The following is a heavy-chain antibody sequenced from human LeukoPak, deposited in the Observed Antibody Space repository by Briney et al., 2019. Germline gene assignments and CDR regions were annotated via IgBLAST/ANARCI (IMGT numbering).Heavy chain of an antibody. V-gene: IGHV4-38-2*02. Sequence: SETLSLTCTVSGYSISSGYYWGWIRQPPGKGLEWIGSIYHSGSTYYNPSLKSRVTISVDTSKNQFSLKLTSVTAADTAVYYCATWNSEYGSSSGAFDIWGQGTRVTVSA. D-gene: IGHD6-6*01. CDR1: GYSISSGYY. J-gene: IGHJ3*02. CDR2: IYHSGST. CDR3: ATWNSEYGSSSGAFDI.